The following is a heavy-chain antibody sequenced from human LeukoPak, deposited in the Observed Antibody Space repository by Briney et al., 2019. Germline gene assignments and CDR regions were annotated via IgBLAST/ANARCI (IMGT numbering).Heavy chain of an antibody. CDR2: INHSGST. Sequence: PSETLSLTCAVYGGSLSGYYWSWIRQPPGKGLEWIGEINHSGSTNYNPSLKSRVTISVDTSKNQFSLKLSSVTAADTAVYYCARDPGHYFDYWGQGTLVTVSS. CDR1: GGSLSGYY. J-gene: IGHJ4*02. CDR3: ARDPGHYFDY. D-gene: IGHD2-8*02. V-gene: IGHV4-34*01.